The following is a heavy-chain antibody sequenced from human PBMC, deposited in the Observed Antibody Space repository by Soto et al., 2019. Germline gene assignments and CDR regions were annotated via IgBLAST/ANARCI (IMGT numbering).Heavy chain of an antibody. J-gene: IGHJ4*02. Sequence: GGSLRLSCAASGFTVSSSYMSWVRQAPGKGLEWVSVIYSGGSTYYADSVKGRFTISRDNSKNTLYLQMNSLRAEDTAVYYCAREAPLGYSGYEDYYDSSGYAYYFDYWGQGTLVTVSS. D-gene: IGHD3-22*01. CDR1: GFTVSSSY. CDR2: IYSGGST. V-gene: IGHV3-53*01. CDR3: AREAPLGYSGYEDYYDSSGYAYYFDY.